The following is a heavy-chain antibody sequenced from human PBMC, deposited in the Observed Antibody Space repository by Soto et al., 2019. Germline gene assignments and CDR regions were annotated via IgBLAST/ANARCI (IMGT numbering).Heavy chain of an antibody. D-gene: IGHD3-22*01. Sequence: SETMSLTCTASGGCISSYYWSWIRQPPGKGLEWIGYIYYSGSTNYNPSLKSRVTISVDTSKNQFSLKLSSVTAADTAVYYCARVTDYDSSGYYPIDYWGQGTLVNVSS. CDR3: ARVTDYDSSGYYPIDY. V-gene: IGHV4-59*01. CDR1: GGCISSYY. J-gene: IGHJ4*02. CDR2: IYYSGST.